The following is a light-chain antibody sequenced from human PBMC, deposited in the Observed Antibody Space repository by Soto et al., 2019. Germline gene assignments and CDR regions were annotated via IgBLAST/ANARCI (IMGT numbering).Light chain of an antibody. Sequence: DIQMTQSPSTLSASVGDRVTITCRASQSMSSWLAWYQQKPGKAPKLLIYKASSLESGVPSRFTGSGSGTEFTLNISSLQPDDFANYYCQQYNIYPSCGGGTKVEIK. V-gene: IGKV1-5*03. CDR2: KAS. CDR3: QQYNIYPS. J-gene: IGKJ4*02. CDR1: QSMSSW.